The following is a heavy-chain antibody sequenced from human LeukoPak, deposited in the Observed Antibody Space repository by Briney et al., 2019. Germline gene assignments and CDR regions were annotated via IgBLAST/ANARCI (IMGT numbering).Heavy chain of an antibody. J-gene: IGHJ6*03. D-gene: IGHD2-8*01. V-gene: IGHV3-23*01. CDR2: FSGSGGTT. CDR1: GFTFSTYA. Sequence: GGSLRLSCAASGFTFSTYAMNWVRQAPGRGLEWVSGFSGSGGTTYYADSVKGRFTISRDNSKNTLYLQMNSLRAEDTAVYYCANGNRCTSPNCLGYYYFYMDVWGKGTTVTVSS. CDR3: ANGNRCTSPNCLGYYYFYMDV.